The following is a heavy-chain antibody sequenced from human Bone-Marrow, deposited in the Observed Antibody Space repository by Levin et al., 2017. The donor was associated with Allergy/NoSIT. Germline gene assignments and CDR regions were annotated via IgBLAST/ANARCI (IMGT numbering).Heavy chain of an antibody. D-gene: IGHD6-6*01. Sequence: LSLTCAASGFTFSDYAMTWVRQAPGRGLEWVSSISGSGGATYYADSLKGRFTISRDNSKSTLHLQMKSLRVEDTALYYCAKDRYTYSSSTYGMDVWGQGTTVTVSS. CDR2: ISGSGGAT. CDR1: GFTFSDYA. J-gene: IGHJ6*02. V-gene: IGHV3-23*01. CDR3: AKDRYTYSSSTYGMDV.